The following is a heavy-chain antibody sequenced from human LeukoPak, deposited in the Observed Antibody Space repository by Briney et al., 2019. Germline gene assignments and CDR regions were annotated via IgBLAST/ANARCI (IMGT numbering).Heavy chain of an antibody. CDR1: GFTFDDYN. Sequence: GGSLRLSCAASGFTFDDYNMHWVRQSPGKGLEWVSLTNRDGDRTHFGDSVRGRFTISRDNSKNSLFLQMNSLRIENTAVYYCVRDNTRWSLHFWGQGTLVSVSS. J-gene: IGHJ4*02. CDR2: TNRDGDRT. CDR3: VRDNTRWSLHF. V-gene: IGHV3-43*01. D-gene: IGHD2-15*01.